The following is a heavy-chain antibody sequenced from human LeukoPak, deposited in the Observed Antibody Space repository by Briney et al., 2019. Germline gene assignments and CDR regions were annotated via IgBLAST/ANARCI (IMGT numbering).Heavy chain of an antibody. CDR1: AGSISSSLYY. Sequence: SETLSLTCTVSAGSISSSLYYWGWIRQPPGKGLECIGSIYYSGSTYYNPSLKSRITISVDTSKNQFSLKLTSVTAADTGIYYCARTSGRYPEYFQNWGQGTLVTVSS. CDR3: ARTSGRYPEYFQN. J-gene: IGHJ1*01. CDR2: IYYSGST. D-gene: IGHD6-19*01. V-gene: IGHV4-39*01.